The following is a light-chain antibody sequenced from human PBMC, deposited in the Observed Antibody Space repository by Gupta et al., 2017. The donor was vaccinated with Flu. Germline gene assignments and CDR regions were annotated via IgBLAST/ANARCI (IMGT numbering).Light chain of an antibody. CDR1: QNVLYSSNNKNY. CDR3: QQYESTPFT. CDR2: WAS. Sequence: DIVMTQSPDSLAVSLGERATINCKSSQNVLYSSNNKNYLAWYQQKPGQPPKLLIYWASTRESGVPDRFSGSASGTDFTLTISILHAEDVAVYYCQQYESTPFTFGPGTKVEIK. V-gene: IGKV4-1*01. J-gene: IGKJ4*01.